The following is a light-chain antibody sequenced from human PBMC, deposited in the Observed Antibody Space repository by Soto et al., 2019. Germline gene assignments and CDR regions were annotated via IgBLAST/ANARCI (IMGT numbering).Light chain of an antibody. CDR3: QQANSFPYT. V-gene: IGKV1-12*01. Sequence: DIQMTQSPSSMSASVGDRVTITCRASQGISSRLAWYQQKPGKAPKLLMYAASSLQSGVPSRFSGSGSGTDFTLTINTLQPEDFATYYCQQANSFPYTFGQGTKLEIK. J-gene: IGKJ2*01. CDR1: QGISSR. CDR2: AAS.